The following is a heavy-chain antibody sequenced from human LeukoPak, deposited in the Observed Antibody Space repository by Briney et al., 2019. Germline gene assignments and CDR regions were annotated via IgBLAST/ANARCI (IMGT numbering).Heavy chain of an antibody. CDR3: ARDHGYSGYDYYFDY. J-gene: IGHJ4*02. D-gene: IGHD5-12*01. CDR1: GFTFSTYV. Sequence: GGSLRLSCAASGFTFSTYVMHWVRQAPGKGLEWVVVIWYDGSNQNYADSVKGRFTISRDNSKNTLYLQMNSLRAEDTAVYYCARDHGYSGYDYYFDYWGQGTLVTVSS. CDR2: IWYDGSNQ. V-gene: IGHV3-33*01.